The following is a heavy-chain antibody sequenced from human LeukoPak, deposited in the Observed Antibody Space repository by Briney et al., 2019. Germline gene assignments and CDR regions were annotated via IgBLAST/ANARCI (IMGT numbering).Heavy chain of an antibody. CDR1: GFTFSSYA. Sequence: GGSPRLSCTASGFTFSSYAMNCVRQAPGKGLEWVSGIGAGGTFTYYADSVKGRFTISRDNSRNTLYLQMNSLRAEDTAVYYCAGEVGDYVWDDVWGQGTTVTVSS. CDR3: AGEVGDYVWDDV. V-gene: IGHV3-23*01. J-gene: IGHJ6*02. D-gene: IGHD3-16*01. CDR2: IGAGGTFT.